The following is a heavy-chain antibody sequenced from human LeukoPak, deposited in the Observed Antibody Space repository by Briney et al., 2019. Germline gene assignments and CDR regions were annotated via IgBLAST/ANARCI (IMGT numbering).Heavy chain of an antibody. CDR3: ARGRIGGPKAPFDY. D-gene: IGHD3-16*01. V-gene: IGHV4-59*11. J-gene: IGHJ4*02. CDR1: GGYTGSHY. CDR2: IYDSGST. Sequence: PSETLSLTCTVSGGYTGSHYWSWIRQPPGKGLEWIGHIYDSGSTTYNPSLKSRVTMSVDTSKTKFSLNLSSVTAADTAVYYCARGRIGGPKAPFDYWGQGTLVTVSS.